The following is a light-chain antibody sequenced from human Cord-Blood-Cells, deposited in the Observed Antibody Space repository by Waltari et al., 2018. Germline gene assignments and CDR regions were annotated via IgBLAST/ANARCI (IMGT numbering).Light chain of an antibody. Sequence: DIQMTQSPSSLSASVGDRVTITCQASQDISNYLNWYQQKPGKAPKLLIYDASNLETGVPSRFSGSGSGTDFTFTISSLQPEDIVTYYCQQYDNLPFGQGTKLEIK. V-gene: IGKV1-33*01. J-gene: IGKJ2*01. CDR3: QQYDNLP. CDR1: QDISNY. CDR2: DAS.